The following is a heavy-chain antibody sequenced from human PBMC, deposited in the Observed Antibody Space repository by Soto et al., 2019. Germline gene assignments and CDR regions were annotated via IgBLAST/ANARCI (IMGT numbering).Heavy chain of an antibody. J-gene: IGHJ4*02. CDR1: GGSVSSGGYY. CDR3: ARDSASWNYWV. D-gene: IGHD1-7*01. V-gene: IGHV4-61*08. Sequence: QVQLQESGPGLVKTSETLSLTCTVSGGSVSSGGYYWSWLRQPPGKGLEWIGYIYDSGSIYDSGSTTYNPSLKSRVTISVDTSKNQSSLKLTSVTAADTALYYCARDSASWNYWVWGQGTLVTVSS. CDR2: IYDSGSIYDSGST.